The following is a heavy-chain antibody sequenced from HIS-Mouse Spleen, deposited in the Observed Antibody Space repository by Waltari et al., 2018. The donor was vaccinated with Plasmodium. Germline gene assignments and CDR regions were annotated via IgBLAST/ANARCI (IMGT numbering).Heavy chain of an antibody. J-gene: IGHJ1*01. CDR2: INPNSGGT. Sequence: QVQLVQSGAEVKKPGASAKGSCKASGYTFTVHSTHWVRQDTEHGLEWMGWINPNSGGTNYAQKFQGRVTMTRDTSISTAYMELSRLRSDDTAVYYCARVLGYKAAAGTFVEYFQHWGQGTLVTVSS. CDR3: ARVLGYKAAAGTFVEYFQH. CDR1: GYTFTVHS. D-gene: IGHD6-13*01. V-gene: IGHV1-2*02.